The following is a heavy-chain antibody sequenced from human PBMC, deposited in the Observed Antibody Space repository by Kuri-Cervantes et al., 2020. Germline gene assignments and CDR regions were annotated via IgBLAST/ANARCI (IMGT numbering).Heavy chain of an antibody. CDR2: IKQDGSEK. V-gene: IGHV3-7*01. Sequence: GGSLRLSCAASGFTFSSYWMSWVRQAPGKGLEWVANIKQDGSEKYYVDSVKGRFTISRDNAKNSLYLQMNSLRAEDTAVYYCAKVKRDGYNWGGNFYYYYGMDVWGQGTTVTVSS. CDR1: GFTFSSYW. CDR3: AKVKRDGYNWGGNFYYYYGMDV. J-gene: IGHJ6*02. D-gene: IGHD5-24*01.